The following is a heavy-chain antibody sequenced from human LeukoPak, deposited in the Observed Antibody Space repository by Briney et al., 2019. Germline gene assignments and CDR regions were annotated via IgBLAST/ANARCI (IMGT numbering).Heavy chain of an antibody. D-gene: IGHD2-2*01. Sequence: SQTLSLTCTVSGGSISSGSYYWSWIRQPAGKGLEWIGRIYTSGSTNCNPSLKSRVTISVDTSKNQFSLKLSSVTAADTAVYYCASGVTRRPDYYYYMDVWGKGTTVTVSS. CDR1: GGSISSGSYY. V-gene: IGHV4-61*02. CDR3: ASGVTRRPDYYYYMDV. J-gene: IGHJ6*03. CDR2: IYTSGST.